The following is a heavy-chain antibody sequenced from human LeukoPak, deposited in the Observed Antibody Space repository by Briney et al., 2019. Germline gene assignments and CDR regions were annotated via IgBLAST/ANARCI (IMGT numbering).Heavy chain of an antibody. CDR3: ARAAGDYVRFDY. D-gene: IGHD4-17*01. CDR1: GFTFSSYE. V-gene: IGHV3-48*03. J-gene: IGHJ4*02. CDR2: IRGSGTTI. Sequence: GGSLRLSCAGSGFTFSSYEMNWVRQAPGKGVEWVSYIRGSGTTISYADSVKGRFTISRDNAKNSLYLQMNSLRGEGTAIYYCARAAGDYVRFDYWGQGTLVTVSS.